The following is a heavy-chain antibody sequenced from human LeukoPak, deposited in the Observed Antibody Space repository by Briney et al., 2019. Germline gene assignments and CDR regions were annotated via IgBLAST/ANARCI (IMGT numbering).Heavy chain of an antibody. D-gene: IGHD6-13*01. Sequence: GGSLRPSCAASGFTFSSYEMNWVRQAPGKGLEWVSYISSSGSTIYYADSVKGRFTISRDNAKNSLYLQMNSLRAEDTAVYYCARDDRPGIAAAGTVSEAFDIWGQGTMVTVSS. J-gene: IGHJ3*02. CDR3: ARDDRPGIAAAGTVSEAFDI. CDR2: ISSSGSTI. V-gene: IGHV3-48*03. CDR1: GFTFSSYE.